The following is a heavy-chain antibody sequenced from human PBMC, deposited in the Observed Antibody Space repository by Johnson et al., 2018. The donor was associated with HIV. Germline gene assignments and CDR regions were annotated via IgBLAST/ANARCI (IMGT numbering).Heavy chain of an antibody. V-gene: IGHV3-23*04. D-gene: IGHD1-26*01. CDR1: GFTFDDYA. Sequence: VQLVESGGGLVQPGRSLRLSCAASGFTFDDYAMHWVRQAPGKGLEWVSGISGSGGSTYYADSVKGRFTISRDNSKNTLYLQMNSLRAEDTAVYYCAKVGVGGDALDIWGQGTMVTVSS. J-gene: IGHJ3*02. CDR3: AKVGVGGDALDI. CDR2: ISGSGGST.